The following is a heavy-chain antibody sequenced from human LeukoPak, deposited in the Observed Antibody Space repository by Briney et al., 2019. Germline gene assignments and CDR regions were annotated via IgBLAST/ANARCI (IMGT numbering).Heavy chain of an antibody. Sequence: GGSLRLSCAASGYTFSSYEMNWVHQAPGKGLEWVSYISSSGSTIYYADSVEGRFTISRDNAKNSLYLQMNSLRAEDTAVYYCAIYVWGSSQGFDYWGQGTLVTVSS. V-gene: IGHV3-48*03. J-gene: IGHJ4*02. D-gene: IGHD3-16*01. CDR1: GYTFSSYE. CDR2: ISSSGSTI. CDR3: AIYVWGSSQGFDY.